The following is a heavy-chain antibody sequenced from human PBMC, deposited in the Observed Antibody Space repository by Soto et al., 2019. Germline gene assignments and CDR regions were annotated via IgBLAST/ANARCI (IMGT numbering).Heavy chain of an antibody. CDR2: VSGNGDVT. J-gene: IGHJ4*01. D-gene: IGHD4-17*01. Sequence: EVQLSESGGGLAQPGGSLRLSCEGSGFTFSDFAISWVRQAPGKGLEWVSVVSGNGDVTRYADSVKGRFATSRDNSKNTMCLQMNSLTAEDTAIYYCAKDGIQTVTFDYWGRGTLVTVSS. V-gene: IGHV3-23*01. CDR1: GFTFSDFA. CDR3: AKDGIQTVTFDY.